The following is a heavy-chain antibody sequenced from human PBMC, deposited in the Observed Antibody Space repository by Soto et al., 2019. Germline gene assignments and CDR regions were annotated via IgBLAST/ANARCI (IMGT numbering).Heavy chain of an antibody. Sequence: QVQLQQWGAGLLKPSVTLSLTCAAYGGSFSGYYWSWIRQPPGKGLEWIGEINHSGSTNYNPSIKSRVTISVDTSKHQFSLKLSSVTAADTAVYYCSRDYYGSGSYNWYFDLWGRGTLVTVSS. CDR3: SRDYYGSGSYNWYFDL. CDR1: GGSFSGYY. D-gene: IGHD3-10*01. CDR2: INHSGST. J-gene: IGHJ2*01. V-gene: IGHV4-34*01.